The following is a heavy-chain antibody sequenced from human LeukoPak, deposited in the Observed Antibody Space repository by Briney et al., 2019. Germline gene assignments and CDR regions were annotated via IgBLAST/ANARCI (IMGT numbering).Heavy chain of an antibody. V-gene: IGHV3-30*18. D-gene: IGHD2-15*01. Sequence: GSLRLSCAASGFTFSTYGMPRVRQAPGKGLGWVAVISYDGSNKYYRDSVKGRFTISRDNSKDTLYLQMNSLRAEDTALYYCAKGGEICSGGSCSPAYWGQGTLVTVSS. CDR1: GFTFSTYG. CDR3: AKGGEICSGGSCSPAY. J-gene: IGHJ4*02. CDR2: ISYDGSNK.